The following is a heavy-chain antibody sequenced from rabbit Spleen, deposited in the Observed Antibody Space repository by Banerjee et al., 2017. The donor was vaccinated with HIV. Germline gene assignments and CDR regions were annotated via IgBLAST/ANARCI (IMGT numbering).Heavy chain of an antibody. Sequence: QEQLEESGGGLVKPGGTLTLTCKASEFSLSINVYICWVRQAPGKGLELIACIYSSSGSTWYASWVNGRFSISRSTSLNTVDLKMTSLTAADTATYFCARDLDGVIGWNFGWWGQGTLVTVS. J-gene: IGHJ6*01. D-gene: IGHD4-1*01. V-gene: IGHV1S43*01. CDR3: ARDLDGVIGWNFGW. CDR1: EFSLSINVY. CDR2: IYSSSGST.